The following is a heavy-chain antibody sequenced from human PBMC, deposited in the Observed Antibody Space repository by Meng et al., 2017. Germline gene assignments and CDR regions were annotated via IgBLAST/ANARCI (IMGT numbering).Heavy chain of an antibody. CDR1: GDTFSSYA. V-gene: IGHV1-69*13. CDR3: ARRYSYGPKQDYFDY. J-gene: IGHJ4*02. D-gene: IGHD5-18*01. Sequence: SVKVSCKASGDTFSSYAISWVRQAPGQGLEWMGGIIPIFGTANYAQKFQGRVTITADESTSTAYMELSSLRSEETAVYDCARRYSYGPKQDYFDYGGQGTLVTVSS. CDR2: IIPIFGTA.